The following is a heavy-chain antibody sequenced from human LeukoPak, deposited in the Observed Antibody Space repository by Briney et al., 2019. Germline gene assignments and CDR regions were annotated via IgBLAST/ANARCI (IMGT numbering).Heavy chain of an antibody. D-gene: IGHD1-26*01. CDR2: INLDGNDK. J-gene: IGHJ4*02. Sequence: GGSLRLSCAASGFIFSSHWMSWVRQAPGKGLEWVANINLDGNDKNYVDSVKGRFAISRDNAKNSLYLQMNSLRAEDTAMYYCVRSGSYFSKWGQGTLVTVSS. CDR1: GFIFSSHW. V-gene: IGHV3-7*01. CDR3: VRSGSYFSK.